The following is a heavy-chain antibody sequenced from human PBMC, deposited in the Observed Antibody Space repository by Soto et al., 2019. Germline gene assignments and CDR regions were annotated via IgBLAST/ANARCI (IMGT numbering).Heavy chain of an antibody. Sequence: EVQLVESGGGLVQPDRSLRLSCAASGFTFDDYAMHWVRQAPGKGLEWVSGISWNSGSIGYADSVKGRFTISRDNAKNSLYLQMNSLRAEDTALYYCATFRTVDYWGQGTLVTVSS. CDR2: ISWNSGSI. CDR1: GFTFDDYA. CDR3: ATFRTVDY. J-gene: IGHJ4*02. V-gene: IGHV3-9*01.